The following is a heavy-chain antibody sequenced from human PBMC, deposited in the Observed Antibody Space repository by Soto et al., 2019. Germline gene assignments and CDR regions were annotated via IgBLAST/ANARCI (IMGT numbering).Heavy chain of an antibody. Sequence: PSETLSLTCAVYGGSFSGYYWSWIRQPPGKGLEWIGEINHSGSTNYSPSLKSRVTISVDTSKNQFSLKLSSVTAADTAVYYCARETPGYCSSTSCYKPAPFGMDVWGQGTTVTVSS. V-gene: IGHV4-34*01. CDR3: ARETPGYCSSTSCYKPAPFGMDV. CDR2: INHSGST. CDR1: GGSFSGYY. D-gene: IGHD2-2*02. J-gene: IGHJ6*02.